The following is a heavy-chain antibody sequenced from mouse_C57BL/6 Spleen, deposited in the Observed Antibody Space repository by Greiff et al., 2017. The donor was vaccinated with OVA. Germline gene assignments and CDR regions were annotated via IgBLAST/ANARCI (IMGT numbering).Heavy chain of an antibody. Sequence: VQRVESGAELARPGASVKLSCKASGYTFTSYGISWVKQRTGQGLEWIGEIYPRSGNTYYNEKFKGKATLTADKSSSTAYMELRSLTSEDSAVYFCARWTYGNSLDYWGQGTTLTVSS. CDR2: IYPRSGNT. J-gene: IGHJ2*01. CDR3: ARWTYGNSLDY. V-gene: IGHV1-81*01. D-gene: IGHD2-1*01. CDR1: GYTFTSYG.